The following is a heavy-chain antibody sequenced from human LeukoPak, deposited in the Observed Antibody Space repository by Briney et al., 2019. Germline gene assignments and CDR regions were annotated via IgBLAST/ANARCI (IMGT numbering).Heavy chain of an antibody. J-gene: IGHJ4*02. Sequence: GGSLRLSCAASGFSFTNSWLSWVRQAPGKGLEWVALIKSKSNGGTTEYAAPVKGRFTISRDDSINTLYLQMNSLKTEDTAVYYCTTESVDCSSTSCFYFDYWGQGTLVTVSS. CDR3: TTESVDCSSTSCFYFDY. D-gene: IGHD2-2*01. V-gene: IGHV3-15*01. CDR2: IKSKSNGGTT. CDR1: GFSFTNSW.